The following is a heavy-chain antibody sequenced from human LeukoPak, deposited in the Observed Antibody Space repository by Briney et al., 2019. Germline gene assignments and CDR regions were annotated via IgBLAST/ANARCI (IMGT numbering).Heavy chain of an antibody. CDR3: AREDSYGYEGYFDY. J-gene: IGHJ4*02. V-gene: IGHV1-69*05. Sequence: SVKVSCKASGGTFSSYAISWVRQAPGQGLEWMGGIIPIFGTANYAQKLQGRVTMTTDTSTSTAYMELRSLRSDDTAVYYCAREDSYGYEGYFDYWGQGTLVTVSS. D-gene: IGHD5-18*01. CDR1: GGTFSSYA. CDR2: IIPIFGTA.